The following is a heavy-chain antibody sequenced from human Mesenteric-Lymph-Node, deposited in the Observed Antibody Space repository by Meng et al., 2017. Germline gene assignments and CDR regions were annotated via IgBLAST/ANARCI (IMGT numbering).Heavy chain of an antibody. CDR1: GGTFGNYV. J-gene: IGHJ3*02. Sequence: SVKVSCKASGGTFGNYVITWVRQAPGQGLEWMGGITPIFGTVNHAQKFQGRVKITADESTSTAYMELSSLRSEDTAVYYCASGLHGSNYEDALDIWGQGTMVTVSS. D-gene: IGHD5-24*01. V-gene: IGHV1-69*13. CDR2: ITPIFGTV. CDR3: ASGLHGSNYEDALDI.